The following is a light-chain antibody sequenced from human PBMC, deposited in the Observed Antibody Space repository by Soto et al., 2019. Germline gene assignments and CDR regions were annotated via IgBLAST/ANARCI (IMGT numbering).Light chain of an antibody. CDR3: CSYAGSYTFV. CDR2: DVS. V-gene: IGLV2-11*01. J-gene: IGLJ1*01. CDR1: SSDVGGYNY. Sequence: QLVLTQPRSVSGSPGQSVTMSCTGTSSDVGGYNYVSWYQQHPGKAPKLMIYDVSKRPSGVPDRFSGSKSGTTASLTISGLQAEDEADYYCCSYAGSYTFVFGTGTKLTVL.